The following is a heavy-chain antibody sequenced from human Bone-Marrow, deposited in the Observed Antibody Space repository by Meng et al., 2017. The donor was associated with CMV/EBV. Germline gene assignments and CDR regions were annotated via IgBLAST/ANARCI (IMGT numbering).Heavy chain of an antibody. J-gene: IGHJ5*02. Sequence: SATLSLTCTVSGGSVSSGSYYWSWIRQPPGKGLEWIGYIYYSGSTNYNPSLKSRVTISVDTSKNQFSLKLSSVTAADTAVYYCAREPLYCSSTSCYNWFDPWGQGTLVTVSS. D-gene: IGHD2-2*01. CDR1: GGSVSSGSYY. CDR3: AREPLYCSSTSCYNWFDP. V-gene: IGHV4-61*01. CDR2: IYYSGST.